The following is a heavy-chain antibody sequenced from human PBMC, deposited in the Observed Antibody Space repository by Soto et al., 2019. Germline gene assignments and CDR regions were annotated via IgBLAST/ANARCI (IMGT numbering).Heavy chain of an antibody. CDR3: ATPPGGGGY. V-gene: IGHV3-53*01. D-gene: IGHD3-10*01. Sequence: EVQLVESGGGLIQPGGSLRLSCAVSGFTVSNNYMSWVRQAPGKGLEGVSVIYSGGYTAYGDSVKGRFTISRDNSKNTLFLKRKCLEAPAPAVFYRATPPGGGGYWGQGTLVTVSS. CDR1: GFTVSNNY. J-gene: IGHJ4*02. CDR2: IYSGGYT.